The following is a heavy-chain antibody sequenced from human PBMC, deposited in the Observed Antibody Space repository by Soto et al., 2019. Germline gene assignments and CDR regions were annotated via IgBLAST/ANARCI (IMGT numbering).Heavy chain of an antibody. D-gene: IGHD6-6*01. CDR2: MNPNSGNT. CDR1: GYTFTSDD. V-gene: IGHV1-8*01. Sequence: QVQLVQSGAEVKKPGASVKVSCKASGYTFTSDDINWVRQATGQGLEWMGWMNPNSGNTGYAQTFQGRVTMTRNTSISTAYMELSSLRSEDTAVYYCARRGLISSSTFRYHYYGMDVWGQGTTVTVSS. CDR3: ARRGLISSSTFRYHYYGMDV. J-gene: IGHJ6*02.